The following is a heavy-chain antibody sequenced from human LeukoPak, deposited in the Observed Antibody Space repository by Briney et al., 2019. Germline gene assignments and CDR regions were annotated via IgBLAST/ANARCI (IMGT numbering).Heavy chain of an antibody. V-gene: IGHV3-23*01. CDR2: ISGSGGST. CDR1: GFTFSSYA. J-gene: IGHJ4*02. Sequence: GGSLRLSCAASGFTFSSYAMSWVRQAPGKGLEWVSAISGSGGSTYYADSVKGRFTISRDNSKNTLYLQMNSLRAEDTAVYYCAKDTGLLWFGELLSSAFDYWGQGTLVTVSS. D-gene: IGHD3-10*01. CDR3: AKDTGLLWFGELLSSAFDY.